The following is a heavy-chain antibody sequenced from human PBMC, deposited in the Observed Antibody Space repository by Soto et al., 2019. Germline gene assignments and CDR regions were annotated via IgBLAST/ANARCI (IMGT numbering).Heavy chain of an antibody. CDR2: LYPGDSDT. V-gene: IGHV5-51*01. CDR3: ARLNSSGWYNPSFYYYGMDV. D-gene: IGHD6-19*01. CDR1: GYSFTSYW. J-gene: IGHJ6*02. Sequence: GESLKISCNGSGYSFTSYWIGWVRQMPGKGLEWMGILYPGDSDTRYSPSFQGQVTISADKSISTAYLQWSSLKASDTAMYYCARLNSSGWYNPSFYYYGMDVWGQGTTVTVSS.